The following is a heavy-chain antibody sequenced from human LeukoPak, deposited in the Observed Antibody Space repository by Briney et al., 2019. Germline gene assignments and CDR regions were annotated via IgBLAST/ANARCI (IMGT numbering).Heavy chain of an antibody. CDR3: ARLVVVAATYYYYYMDV. D-gene: IGHD2-15*01. CDR2: IYPGDSNT. J-gene: IGHJ6*03. Sequence: ESLKISCEGSGYSFTSYWVGWVCQMPGKGLECMGIIYPGDSNTRYSPSFQGQVTISADKSISTAYLQWSSLKASDTAMYYCARLVVVAATYYYYYMDVWGKGTTVTVSS. CDR1: GYSFTSYW. V-gene: IGHV5-51*01.